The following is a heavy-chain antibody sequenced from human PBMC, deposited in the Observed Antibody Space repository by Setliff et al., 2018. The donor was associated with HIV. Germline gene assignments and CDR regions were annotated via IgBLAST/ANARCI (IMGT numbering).Heavy chain of an antibody. CDR1: GDSVSSSLYY. CDR3: ARLRFTHPDY. CDR2: IYYSGGT. Sequence: SETLSLTCTVSGDSVSSSLYYWGWLRRPPGKGLEWIGSIYYSGGTYYNPPLKSRVTISVDTSKNQFSLKLTSVTAADTAVYYCARLRFTHPDYWGQGTLVTVSS. V-gene: IGHV4-39*01. J-gene: IGHJ4*02. D-gene: IGHD3-16*01.